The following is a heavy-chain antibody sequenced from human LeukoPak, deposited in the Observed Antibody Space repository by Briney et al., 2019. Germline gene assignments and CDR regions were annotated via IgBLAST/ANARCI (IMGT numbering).Heavy chain of an antibody. CDR1: GGSISSGGYY. CDR3: ASGVYYYYGMDV. CDR2: IYYSGST. D-gene: IGHD2-8*01. J-gene: IGHJ6*02. V-gene: IGHV4-31*03. Sequence: PSETLSLTCTVSGGSISSGGYYWSWIRQHPGKGLEWIGYIYYSGSTYYNPSLKSRVTISVDTSKNQFSLKLGSVTAADTAVYYCASGVYYYYGMDVWGQGTTVTVSS.